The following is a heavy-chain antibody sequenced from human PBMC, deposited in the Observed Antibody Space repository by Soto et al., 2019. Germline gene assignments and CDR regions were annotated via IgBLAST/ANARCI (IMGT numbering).Heavy chain of an antibody. CDR2: INPNSGGT. Sequence: VKVSCKASGYTFTGYNMHWVRQAPGQGLEWMGWINPNSGGTNYAQKFQGRVTMTRDTSISTAYMELSRLRSDDTAVYNCAREISSSWLRYGMDVWGQGTTVTVSS. CDR1: GYTFTGYN. J-gene: IGHJ6*02. V-gene: IGHV1-2*02. D-gene: IGHD6-13*01. CDR3: AREISSSWLRYGMDV.